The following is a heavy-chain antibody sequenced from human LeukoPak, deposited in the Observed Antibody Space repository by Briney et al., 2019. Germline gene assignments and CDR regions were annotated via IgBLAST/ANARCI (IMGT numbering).Heavy chain of an antibody. V-gene: IGHV4-30-2*01. CDR1: GGSISGGGYS. J-gene: IGHJ4*02. D-gene: IGHD2-2*01. CDR3: ARASYQLLSHVGFDY. Sequence: PSETLSLTCAVSGGSISGGGYSWSWIRQPPGKGLEWIGYIYHSGSTYYNPSLKSRVTISVDRSKNQFSLKLSSVTAADTAVYYCARASYQLLSHVGFDYWGQGTLVTVSS. CDR2: IYHSGST.